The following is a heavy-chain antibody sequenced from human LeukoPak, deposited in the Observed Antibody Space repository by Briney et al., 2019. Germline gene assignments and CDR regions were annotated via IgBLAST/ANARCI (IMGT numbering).Heavy chain of an antibody. V-gene: IGHV5-10-1*01. CDR1: GYSFTSYW. CDR3: ARITTGTTSFDY. Sequence: GESLKISCKGSGYSFTSYWISWVRQMPGKGPEWMGRIDPSDSYTNYSPSFQGHVTISADKSISTAYLQWSSLKASDTAMYYCARITTGTTSFDYWGQGTLVTVSS. D-gene: IGHD1-1*01. CDR2: IDPSDSYT. J-gene: IGHJ4*02.